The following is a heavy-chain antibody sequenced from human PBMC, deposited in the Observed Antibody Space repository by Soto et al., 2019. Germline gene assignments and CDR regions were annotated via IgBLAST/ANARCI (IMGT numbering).Heavy chain of an antibody. D-gene: IGHD1-26*01. CDR3: AHSHDYYTQVDY. Sequence: QITLKESGPTLVKPEQTLTLTCTFSGFSLSTNGVAVGWIRQPPGKAPEWLALIYWDDEKRYSPSLKSRLTITKDTSKNQVLLTVTNVDPVDTATYYCAHSHDYYTQVDYWGQGTLVTVSS. CDR1: GFSLSTNGVA. J-gene: IGHJ4*02. CDR2: IYWDDEK. V-gene: IGHV2-5*02.